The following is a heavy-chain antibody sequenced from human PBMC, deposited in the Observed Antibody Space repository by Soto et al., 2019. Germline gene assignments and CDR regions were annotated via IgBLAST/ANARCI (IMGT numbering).Heavy chain of an antibody. CDR1: GGTFSSYA. CDR3: ASGQRAVDPPFPWFDP. V-gene: IGHV1-69*13. CDR2: IIPIFGTA. J-gene: IGHJ5*02. Sequence: SVKVSCKASGGTFSSYAISWVRQAPGEGLEWMGGIIPIFGTANYAQKFQGRVTITADESTSTAYMELSSLRSEDTAVYYCASGQRAVDPPFPWFDPWGQGTLVTGSS. D-gene: IGHD6-19*01.